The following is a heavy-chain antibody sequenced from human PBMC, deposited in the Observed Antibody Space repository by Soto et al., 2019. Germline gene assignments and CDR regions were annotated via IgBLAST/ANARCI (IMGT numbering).Heavy chain of an antibody. CDR1: GYRFSSQW. CDR3: ARGLERDVVRGFKYYFYYYGMDV. V-gene: IGHV5-51*01. CDR2: IYPGDSDT. Sequence: PGESLKISCQGSGYRFSSQWIAWVRQMPGKGLEWMGIIYPGDSDTRYSPSFQGQVTISADKSISTAFLQWSSLKASDTAIYYCARGLERDVVRGFKYYFYYYGMDVWGQGTTVTVSS. J-gene: IGHJ6*02. D-gene: IGHD3-10*01.